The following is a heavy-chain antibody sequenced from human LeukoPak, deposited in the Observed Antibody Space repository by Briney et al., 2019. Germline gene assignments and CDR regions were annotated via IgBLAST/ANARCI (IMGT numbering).Heavy chain of an antibody. CDR1: GYSISSGYY. J-gene: IGHJ6*03. CDR3: ARSQYDVWSSVAYYYYMDV. D-gene: IGHD3-3*01. CDR2: IYHSGST. Sequence: KSSETLSLTCTVSGYSISSGYYWGWIRQPPGQGLEWIGYIYHSGSTYYNPSLKSRVTISVDRSKNQFPLKLSSVTAADTAVYYCARSQYDVWSSVAYYYYMDVWGKGTTVTVSS. V-gene: IGHV4-38-2*02.